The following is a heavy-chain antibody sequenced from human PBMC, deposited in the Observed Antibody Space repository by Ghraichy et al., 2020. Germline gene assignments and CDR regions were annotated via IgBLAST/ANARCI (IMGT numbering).Heavy chain of an antibody. CDR3: ARVYSSGWYGPDY. J-gene: IGHJ4*02. CDR2: IKKDGSEK. D-gene: IGHD6-19*01. CDR1: GFTFSSYW. Sequence: GGSLRLSCAASGFTFSSYWMSWVRQAPGKGLEWVANIKKDGSEKYYVDSVKGRFTISRDIAKNSLYLQMNSLRAEDTAVYYCARVYSSGWYGPDYWGQGTLVTVSS. V-gene: IGHV3-7*04.